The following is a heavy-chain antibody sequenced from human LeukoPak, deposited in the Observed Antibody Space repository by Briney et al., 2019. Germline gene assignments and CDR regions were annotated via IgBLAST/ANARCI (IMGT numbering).Heavy chain of an antibody. J-gene: IGHJ4*02. CDR3: ARGRGSYGPYYFDS. D-gene: IGHD5-18*01. V-gene: IGHV4-59*01. CDR2: IHYTGST. Sequence: SETLSLTCAVYGGSFSGYYWSWIRQPPGKGLEWIGFIHYTGSTNYNPSLKSRVTISLDMTKNQFSLKLTSVIAADTAVYYCARGRGSYGPYYFDSWGQGTLVTVSS. CDR1: GGSFSGYY.